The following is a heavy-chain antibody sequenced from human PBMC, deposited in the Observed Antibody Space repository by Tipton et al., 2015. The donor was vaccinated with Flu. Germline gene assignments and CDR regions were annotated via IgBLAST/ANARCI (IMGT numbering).Heavy chain of an antibody. D-gene: IGHD3-9*01. V-gene: IGHV5-51*06. CDR3: ARRDILTGYFDS. CDR1: GYSFTSYW. CDR2: IYPDGSDT. J-gene: IGHJ4*02. Sequence: QLVQSGAEVKEPGESLTISCKASGYSFTSYWIGWVRQMPGKGLEWMGIIYPDGSDTRYGPSFQGQVTMSVDKSISVAYLQWSSLKASDTAMYYCARRDILTGYFDSWGQGTLVTVSS.